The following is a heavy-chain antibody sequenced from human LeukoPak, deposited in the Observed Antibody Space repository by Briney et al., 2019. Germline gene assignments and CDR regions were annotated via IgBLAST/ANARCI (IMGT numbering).Heavy chain of an antibody. D-gene: IGHD3-10*01. V-gene: IGHV3-23*01. CDR1: GFTFSSYA. CDR3: AKNIHGSGSPFDY. Sequence: GGSLRLSCAASGFTFSSYAMSWVRQSPGKGLEWVSTISGSGDNTYYADSVKGRFTISRDNSKNTLYLQMNSLRAESEDTAVYYCAKNIHGSGSPFDYWGQGTLVTVSS. CDR2: ISGSGDNT. J-gene: IGHJ4*02.